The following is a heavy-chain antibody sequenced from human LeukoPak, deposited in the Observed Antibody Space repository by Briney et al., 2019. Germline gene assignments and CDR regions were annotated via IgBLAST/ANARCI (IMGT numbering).Heavy chain of an antibody. V-gene: IGHV3-30*03. CDR2: ISYDGSNK. J-gene: IGHJ4*02. CDR3: ARGVEYSGYDSN. D-gene: IGHD5-12*01. CDR1: GFTFSSYG. Sequence: PGRSLRLSCAASGFTFSSYGMHWVRQAPGKGLEWVAVISYDGSNKYYADSVKGRFTTSRDNSKNTLYLQMNSLRAEDTAVYYCARGVEYSGYDSNWGQGTLVTVSS.